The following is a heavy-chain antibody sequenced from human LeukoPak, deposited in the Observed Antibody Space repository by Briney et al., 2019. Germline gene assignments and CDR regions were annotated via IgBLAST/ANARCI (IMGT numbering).Heavy chain of an antibody. J-gene: IGHJ4*02. D-gene: IGHD4-17*01. CDR1: GYTFTSYY. Sequence: ASVKVSCKASGYTFTSYYMHWVRQAPGQGLEWMGWINPNSGGTNYAQKFQGRVTMTRDTSISTAYMELSRLRSDDTAVYYCAREAGGDYDGFYWGQGTLVTVSS. CDR3: AREAGGDYDGFY. V-gene: IGHV1-2*02. CDR2: INPNSGGT.